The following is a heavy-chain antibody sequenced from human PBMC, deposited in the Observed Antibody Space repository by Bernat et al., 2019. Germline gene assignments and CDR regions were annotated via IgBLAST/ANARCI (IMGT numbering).Heavy chain of an antibody. CDR1: GFTFSSYA. CDR2: ISYDGSNK. CDR3: VREQRGAVAGAVFSYFDY. V-gene: IGHV3-30*01. J-gene: IGHJ4*02. D-gene: IGHD6-19*01. Sequence: QVQLVESGGGVVQPGRSLRLSCAASGFTFSSYAMHWVRQAPGKGLEWVAVISYDGSNKYYADSVKGRFTISRDNSKNTLYLQMNSLRAEDTAVYYCVREQRGAVAGAVFSYFDYWGQGTLVTVSS.